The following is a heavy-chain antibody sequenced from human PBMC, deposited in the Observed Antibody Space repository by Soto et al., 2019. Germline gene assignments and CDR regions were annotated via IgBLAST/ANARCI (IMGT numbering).Heavy chain of an antibody. D-gene: IGHD2-8*02. CDR3: ARAPSVFGVVPSSDYYPSFDP. Sequence: SETLSLTCAVSSGSISSSNWWSWVRQPPGKGLEWIGEIYHSGSTNYNPSLKSRVTISVDKSKNQFSLKLSSVTAADTAVYYCARAPSVFGVVPSSDYYPSFDPWGQGTLVTVSS. J-gene: IGHJ5*02. V-gene: IGHV4-4*02. CDR2: IYHSGST. CDR1: SGSISSSNW.